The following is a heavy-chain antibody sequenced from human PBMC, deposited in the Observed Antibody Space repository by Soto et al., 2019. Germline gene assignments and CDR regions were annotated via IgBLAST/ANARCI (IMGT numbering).Heavy chain of an antibody. V-gene: IGHV1-18*01. CDR3: ARVVPGAEDCFGP. D-gene: IGHD2-2*01. J-gene: IGHJ5*01. CDR2: ISLYSDGT. Sequence: ASVKVSCKTSGYTFSNYGITWVRQAPGQPLEWLGWISLYSDGTNYAQKFQGRVSMTTDTSTTTAYMELRRLRSDDTAVYYCARVVPGAEDCFGPWGQGTLVTVSS. CDR1: GYTFSNYG.